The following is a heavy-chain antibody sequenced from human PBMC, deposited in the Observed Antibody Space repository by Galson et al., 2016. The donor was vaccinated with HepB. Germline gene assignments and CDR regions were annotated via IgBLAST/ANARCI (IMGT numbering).Heavy chain of an antibody. CDR3: ASGVIGGRNY. J-gene: IGHJ4*02. Sequence: SLRLSCAASGFSFSTSGMSWVRQTPGRGLEWVSVMQSDGVTHYADSVKDRFIISRDNSKNTLYLQMNRLRADDTAVYYCASGVIGGRNYWGQGNLVTVSS. CDR2: MQSDGVT. V-gene: IGHV3-53*01. CDR1: GFSFSTSG. D-gene: IGHD3-16*01.